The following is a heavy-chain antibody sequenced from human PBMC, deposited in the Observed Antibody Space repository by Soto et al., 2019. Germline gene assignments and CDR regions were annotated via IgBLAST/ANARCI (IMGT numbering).Heavy chain of an antibody. CDR1: GFTVSSNY. V-gene: IGHV3-53*04. CDR3: ARDPYYDSSGYLASNDMDV. CDR2: IYSDGST. J-gene: IGHJ6*02. D-gene: IGHD3-22*01. Sequence: EVQLVESGGGLVQPGGSLRLSCAASGFTVSSNYMSWVRQAPGKGLEWVSVIYSDGSTYYADSVKGRFTISRHNSKNTLYLQMNSLRAEDTAVYYCARDPYYDSSGYLASNDMDVWGQGTTVTLSS.